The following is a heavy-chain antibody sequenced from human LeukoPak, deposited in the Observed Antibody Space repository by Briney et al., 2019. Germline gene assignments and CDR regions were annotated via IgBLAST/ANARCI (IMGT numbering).Heavy chain of an antibody. CDR3: GSSTMVRGVIDY. CDR2: ISSSGNTK. D-gene: IGHD3-10*01. V-gene: IGHV3-48*03. CDR1: GFSFSSYE. J-gene: IGHJ4*02. Sequence: PEGSLRLSCAASGFSFSSYEMIWVRQAPGKGLEWISYISSSGNTKYYTDSVKGRFTISRDNAKNTLYLQMSSLRAEDTAVYYCGSSTMVRGVIDYWGQGTLVTVSS.